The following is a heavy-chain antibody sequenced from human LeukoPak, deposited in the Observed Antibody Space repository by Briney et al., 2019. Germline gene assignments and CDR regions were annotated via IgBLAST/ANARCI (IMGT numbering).Heavy chain of an antibody. CDR1: GDSISSYY. V-gene: IGHV4-59*01. D-gene: IGHD6-19*01. CDR3: ARWSLHSSGWYFDY. J-gene: IGHJ4*02. CDR2: ISYSGST. Sequence: SETLSLTCIVSGDSISSYYWSWIRQAPGKGLEWIGYISYSGSTNYNPSLKSRVTISVDTSKNQFSLNLTSVTAADTAMYYCARWSLHSSGWYFDYWGQGTLVTVSS.